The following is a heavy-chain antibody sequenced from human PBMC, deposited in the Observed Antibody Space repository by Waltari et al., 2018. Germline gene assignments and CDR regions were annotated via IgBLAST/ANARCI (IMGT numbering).Heavy chain of an antibody. Sequence: EVQLVESGGGLVKPGGSLRLSCAASGFTFSSYSMNWVRQAPGKGLEWVSSISSSSSYIYYADSVKGRFTISRDNAKNSLYLQMNSLRAEDTAVYYCARGAVAGPPYYYYYMDVWGKGTTVTVSS. J-gene: IGHJ6*03. V-gene: IGHV3-21*01. CDR1: GFTFSSYS. D-gene: IGHD6-19*01. CDR2: ISSSSSYI. CDR3: ARGAVAGPPYYYYYMDV.